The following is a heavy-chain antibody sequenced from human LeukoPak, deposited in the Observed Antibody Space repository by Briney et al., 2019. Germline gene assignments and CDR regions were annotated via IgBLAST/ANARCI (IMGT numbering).Heavy chain of an antibody. Sequence: GGSLRLPCAASGFTFSNYAMSWVRQAPGKGLEWVSSISDSGGNTYYADPVKGRFTTSRDNSQNTVYLEMNSLRADDTAVYYCAKSPLGYCTSASCHLYFDYWGQGTLVTVSS. J-gene: IGHJ4*02. CDR2: ISDSGGNT. V-gene: IGHV3-23*01. D-gene: IGHD2-8*01. CDR3: AKSPLGYCTSASCHLYFDY. CDR1: GFTFSNYA.